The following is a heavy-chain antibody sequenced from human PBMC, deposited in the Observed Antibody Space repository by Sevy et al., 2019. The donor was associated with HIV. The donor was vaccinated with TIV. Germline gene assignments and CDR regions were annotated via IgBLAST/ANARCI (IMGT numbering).Heavy chain of an antibody. CDR1: GDSVSSNSAA. V-gene: IGHV6-1*01. Sequence: SQTLSLTCAISGDSVSSNSAAWNWIRQSPSRGLEWLGRTYYRSKWYNDYAVFVKSRITINPDTSKNQFSLQLNSVTPEDSAVYFCARGSVGVATINYYYYGMHVWGQGTTVTVSS. J-gene: IGHJ6*02. CDR3: ARGSVGVATINYYYYGMHV. D-gene: IGHD5-12*01. CDR2: TYYRSKWYN.